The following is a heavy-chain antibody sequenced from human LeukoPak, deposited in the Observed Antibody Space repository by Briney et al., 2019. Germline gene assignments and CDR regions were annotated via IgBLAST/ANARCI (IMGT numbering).Heavy chain of an antibody. J-gene: IGHJ6*02. CDR2: INPSGGSA. Sequence: GASVKVSCKASGYTFTSYYMHWVRQAPGQGLEWMGIINPSGGSASYAQKFQGRVTMTRDTSTSTVYMELSSLRSEDTAVYYCARQQAAGNYYYYYGMDVWGQGTTVTVSS. V-gene: IGHV1-46*01. CDR3: ARQQAAGNYYYYYGMDV. CDR1: GYTFTSYY. D-gene: IGHD6-13*01.